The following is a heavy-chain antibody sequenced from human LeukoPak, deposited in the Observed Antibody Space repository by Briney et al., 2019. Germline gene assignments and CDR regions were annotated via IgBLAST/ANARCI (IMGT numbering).Heavy chain of an antibody. Sequence: GGSLRLSCAASGFTFSSYGMHWVRQAPGKGLEWVAVIWYDGSNKYYADSVKGRFTISRDNSKNTLYLQMNSLRAEDTAVYYCARQGYYDILTGPQDHGMGVWGKGTTVTVSS. CDR3: ARQGYYDILTGPQDHGMGV. J-gene: IGHJ6*04. D-gene: IGHD3-9*01. V-gene: IGHV3-33*01. CDR2: IWYDGSNK. CDR1: GFTFSSYG.